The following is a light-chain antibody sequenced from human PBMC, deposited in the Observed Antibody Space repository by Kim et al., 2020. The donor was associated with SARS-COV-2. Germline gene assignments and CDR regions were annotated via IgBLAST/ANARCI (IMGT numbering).Light chain of an antibody. CDR2: AVS. J-gene: IGLJ3*02. CDR3: NSYTSSATWV. CDR1: SSDVGGYDY. V-gene: IGLV2-14*03. Sequence: QSVVTQPASVSGSPGQSITFSCTGTSSDVGGYDYVSWYQQHPGKAPKLMIYAVSYRPSGVSNRFSGSKSGNTASLTISGLQAEDEADYYCNSYTSSATWVFGGGTQLTVL.